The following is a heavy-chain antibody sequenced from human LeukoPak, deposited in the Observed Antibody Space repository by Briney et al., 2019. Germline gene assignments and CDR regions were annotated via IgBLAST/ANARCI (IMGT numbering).Heavy chain of an antibody. J-gene: IGHJ6*03. CDR2: INQSGGT. CDR3: ARVLYTSTINTSSRTPPVAPPPPYSTYMDV. Sequence: SETLSLTCAVYGGSFSDYSWTWLRQPPGKGLEWIGGINQSGGTNHNPSLMGRVIISVDTSKNQISLKVNSVTAADTAVSYRARVLYTSTINTSSRTPPVAPPPPYSTYMDVSGKGTTVTVSS. D-gene: IGHD3-16*02. CDR1: GGSFSDYS. V-gene: IGHV4-34*01.